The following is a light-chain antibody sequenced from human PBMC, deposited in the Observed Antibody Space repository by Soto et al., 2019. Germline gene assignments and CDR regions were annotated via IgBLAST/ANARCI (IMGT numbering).Light chain of an antibody. CDR2: DVS. V-gene: IGLV2-11*01. CDR1: SSDVGSYNY. J-gene: IGLJ1*01. Sequence: QSALTQPRSVSGSPGQSVTISCTGTSSDVGSYNYVSWYQHHPGKAPKLMISDVSKRPSGVPDRFSGSKSGNTASLTISGLQAEDEADYYCCSYAGSPDVFGTGTKLTVL. CDR3: CSYAGSPDV.